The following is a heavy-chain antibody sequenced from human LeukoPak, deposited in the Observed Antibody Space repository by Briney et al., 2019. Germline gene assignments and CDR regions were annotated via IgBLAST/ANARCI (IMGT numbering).Heavy chain of an antibody. J-gene: IGHJ4*02. V-gene: IGHV4-39*01. CDR2: AYYSGTT. D-gene: IGHD6-19*01. Sequence: SETLSLTCTVSGGSISNSNYYWGWIRQPPGKGLEWIGGAYYSGTTYYNPPLKSRVTISVDTSKSQFSLKLSSVTAADTAVYYCARHSSSAWYYYFDYWGQGTLVAVSS. CDR3: ARHSSSAWYYYFDY. CDR1: GGSISNSNYY.